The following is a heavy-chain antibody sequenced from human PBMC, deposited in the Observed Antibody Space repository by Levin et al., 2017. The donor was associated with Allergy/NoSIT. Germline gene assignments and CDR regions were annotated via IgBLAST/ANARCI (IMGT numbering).Heavy chain of an antibody. D-gene: IGHD4-17*01. Sequence: SVKVSCKASGGTFSSYAISWVRQAPGQGLEWMGGIIPIFGTANYAQKFQGRVTITADESTSTAYMELSSLRSEDTAVYYCARDPHDYGDYGDYWGQGTLVTVSS. CDR2: IIPIFGTA. V-gene: IGHV1-69*13. J-gene: IGHJ4*02. CDR1: GGTFSSYA. CDR3: ARDPHDYGDYGDY.